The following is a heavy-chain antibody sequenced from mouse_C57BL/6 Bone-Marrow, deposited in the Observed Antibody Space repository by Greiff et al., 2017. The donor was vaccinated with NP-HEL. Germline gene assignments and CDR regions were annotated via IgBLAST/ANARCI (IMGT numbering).Heavy chain of an antibody. CDR3: ARGAYYGNYYFDY. V-gene: IGHV1-19*01. J-gene: IGHJ2*01. D-gene: IGHD2-10*01. CDR2: INPYNGGT. CDR1: GYTFTDYY. Sequence: VQLKQSGPVLVKPGASVKMSCKASGYTFTDYYMNWVKQSHGKSLEWIGVINPYNGGTSYNQKFKGKATLTVDKSSSTAYMELNSLTSEDSAVYYCARGAYYGNYYFDYWGQGTTLTVSS.